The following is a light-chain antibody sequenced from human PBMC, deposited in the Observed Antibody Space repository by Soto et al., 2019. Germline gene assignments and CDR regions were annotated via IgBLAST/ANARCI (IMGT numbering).Light chain of an antibody. V-gene: IGKV1-9*01. CDR3: QQLNSYPLT. CDR1: QGITSF. Sequence: DIQLTQSPSFLSASVGDRVSITCRASQGITSFLAWYQQIPGNAPKLLIYTASTLQSGVPPRFSGSGSGTEFTLTISSLHPEDFGHYYCQQLNSYPLTFGGGTRVAIK. CDR2: TAS. J-gene: IGKJ4*01.